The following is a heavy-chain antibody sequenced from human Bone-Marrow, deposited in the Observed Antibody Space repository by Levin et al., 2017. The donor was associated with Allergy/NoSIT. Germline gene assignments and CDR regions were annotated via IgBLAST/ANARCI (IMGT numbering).Heavy chain of an antibody. CDR2: ISGYNDNT. D-gene: IGHD6-19*01. CDR1: GYTFTSYG. V-gene: IGHV1-18*01. J-gene: IGHJ4*02. CDR3: ARGAVAGKTVNDY. Sequence: ASVKVSCKASGYTFTSYGISWVRQAPGQGLEWMGWISGYNDNTNYAQKLQGRVTMTTDRSTSTAYMELRSLRFDDTAVYYCARGAVAGKTVNDYWGQGTLVTVSS.